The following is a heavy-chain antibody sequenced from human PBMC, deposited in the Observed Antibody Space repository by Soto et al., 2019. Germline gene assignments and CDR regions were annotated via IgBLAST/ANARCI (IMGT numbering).Heavy chain of an antibody. CDR1: GGSISRYY. CDR3: ARDLWGYCGTDCYPLDV. CDR2: MYNTGST. J-gene: IGHJ6*02. D-gene: IGHD2-21*02. Sequence: QVQLQESGPGLVKPSETLSLTCTVSGGSISRYYWSWIRQPPGKGLEWIGYMYNTGSTVYNPSFKSRVTISVDXSXTXXSLNLHSVPAADTAVYYCARDLWGYCGTDCYPLDVWGQGTTVTVSS. V-gene: IGHV4-59*01.